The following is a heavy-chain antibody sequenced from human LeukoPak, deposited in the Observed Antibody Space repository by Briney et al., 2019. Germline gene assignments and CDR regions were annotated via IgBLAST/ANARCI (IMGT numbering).Heavy chain of an antibody. Sequence: ASVTVSCKASGYTFTDRYMHWLRQAPGQGLEWMAWINPNSGGTHLAQKFQGRVTMTRDTSISTTYMELSGLRFDDTAVFYCVRGNGDLRAFDIWGQGTLVTVSA. J-gene: IGHJ3*02. V-gene: IGHV1-2*02. CDR2: INPNSGGT. CDR3: VRGNGDLRAFDI. CDR1: GYTFTDRY. D-gene: IGHD4-17*01.